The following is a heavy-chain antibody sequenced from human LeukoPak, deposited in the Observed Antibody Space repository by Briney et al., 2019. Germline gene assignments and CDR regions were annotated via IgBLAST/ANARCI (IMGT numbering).Heavy chain of an antibody. CDR2: IYTGGNT. CDR1: GGSISSYQ. Sequence: NPSETLSLTCTVSGGSISSYQWSWIRQPAGKGLEWIGRIYTGGNTNYNPSLKSRVTMSVDTSKNQFSLKLNSVTAADTAVYYCVRGDWDSSWPYFDFWGQGTLVTVSS. D-gene: IGHD6-13*01. CDR3: VRGDWDSSWPYFDF. J-gene: IGHJ4*02. V-gene: IGHV4-4*07.